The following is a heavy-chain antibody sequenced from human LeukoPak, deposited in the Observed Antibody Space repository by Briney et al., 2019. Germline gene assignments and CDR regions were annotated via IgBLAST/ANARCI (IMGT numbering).Heavy chain of an antibody. CDR3: ARGIVLMVYATFDY. J-gene: IGHJ4*02. CDR1: GESFSGYY. V-gene: IGHV4-34*01. CDR2: INHSGST. D-gene: IGHD2-8*01. Sequence: SETLSLTCAVYGESFSGYYWSWIRQPPGKGLEWIGEINHSGSTNYNPSLKSRVTISVDTSKNQFSLKLNSVTAADTAVYYRARGIVLMVYATFDYWGQGTLVTVSS.